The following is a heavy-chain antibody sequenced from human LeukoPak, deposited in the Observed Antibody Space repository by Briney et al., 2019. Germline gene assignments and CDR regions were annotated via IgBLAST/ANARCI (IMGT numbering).Heavy chain of an antibody. D-gene: IGHD1-26*01. J-gene: IGHJ4*02. Sequence: GGSLRLSCAASGFTFDDYGMSWLRQAPGKGLEWVSGINWNGGSTGYADSVKGRFTISRDNAKNSLYLQMNSLRAEDTALYYCARPSPPYSGSYLGCYDYWGQGTLVTVSS. CDR2: INWNGGST. CDR1: GFTFDDYG. CDR3: ARPSPPYSGSYLGCYDY. V-gene: IGHV3-20*04.